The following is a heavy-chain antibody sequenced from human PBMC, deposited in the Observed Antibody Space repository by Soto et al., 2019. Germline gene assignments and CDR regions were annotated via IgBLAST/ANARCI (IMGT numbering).Heavy chain of an antibody. D-gene: IGHD6-19*01. V-gene: IGHV1-69*13. CDR2: IVPIYRTA. CDR1: GGTFSSYR. Sequence: SVNVSCKASGGTFSSYRMTWVRQAPVQGLEWVGGIVPIYRTADYAQKFQGRVTITADESARTSYMELRSLKSQDTAVYYCVRDSGAKLRSSWGQGTMVTVSS. CDR3: VRDSGAKLRSS. J-gene: IGHJ4*02.